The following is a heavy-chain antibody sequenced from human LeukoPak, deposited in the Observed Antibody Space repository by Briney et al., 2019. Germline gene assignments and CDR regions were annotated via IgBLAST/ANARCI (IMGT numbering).Heavy chain of an antibody. Sequence: GASVKVSCKASGYTFTSYGISWVRQAPGQGLEWMGWISAYNGNTNYAQKLQGRVTMTADTSTSTAYMELRSLRSDDTAVYYCARGNGEYRTNGVCHRPPDYWGQGTLVTVSS. CDR1: GYTFTSYG. V-gene: IGHV1-18*01. D-gene: IGHD2-8*01. CDR3: ARGNGEYRTNGVCHRPPDY. CDR2: ISAYNGNT. J-gene: IGHJ4*02.